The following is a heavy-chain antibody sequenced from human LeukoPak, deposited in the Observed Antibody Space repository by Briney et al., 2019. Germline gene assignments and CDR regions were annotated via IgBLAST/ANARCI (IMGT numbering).Heavy chain of an antibody. CDR1: GFTFTSYW. D-gene: IGHD6-13*01. CDR3: ARETAAAN. V-gene: IGHV3-7*01. J-gene: IGHJ4*02. CDR2: VKEDGSEK. Sequence: GGSLRLSCAASGFTFTSYWMTWVRQAPGKGLGWVASVKEDGSEKRYVDSVKGRFTISRDNSKNSLSLQMDSLRAEDTAVYYCARETAAANWGQGTLVTVSS.